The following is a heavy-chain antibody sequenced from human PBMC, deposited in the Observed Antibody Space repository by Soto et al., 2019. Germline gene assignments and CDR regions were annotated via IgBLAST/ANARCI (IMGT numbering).Heavy chain of an antibody. V-gene: IGHV3-23*01. D-gene: IGHD5-18*01. CDR3: AKETGYSYGFQPNALDV. Sequence: GGSLRLSCAGSGFTFSRYAMNWVRQAPGRGLEWVSIISSRGDRTSYAESVKGRFTISRDDSKNTLFLHMNSLGAEDTAVYYCAKETGYSYGFQPNALDVWGQGTTVTVSS. CDR1: GFTFSRYA. CDR2: ISSRGDRT. J-gene: IGHJ6*02.